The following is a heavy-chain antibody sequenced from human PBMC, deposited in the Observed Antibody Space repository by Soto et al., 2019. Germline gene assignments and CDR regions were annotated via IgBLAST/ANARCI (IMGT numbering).Heavy chain of an antibody. V-gene: IGHV3-7*01. D-gene: IGHD4-17*01. CDR1: GFTFNTYS. CDR2: IKQDGSEK. J-gene: IGHJ4*02. Sequence: GGSLRLSCTASGFTFNTYSMNWVRQAPGEGLEWVSNIKQDGSEKYYVDSVKGRFTISRDNAKNSLYLQMNSLRAEDTAVYYCARDLETVTVYYFDYWGQGTLVTVSS. CDR3: ARDLETVTVYYFDY.